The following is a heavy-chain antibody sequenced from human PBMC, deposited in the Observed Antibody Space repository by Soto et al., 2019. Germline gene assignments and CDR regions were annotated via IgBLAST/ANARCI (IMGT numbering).Heavy chain of an antibody. CDR1: GFTFSSYA. CDR3: AKDVRPDGYWDLDY. CDR2: ISTNGGST. D-gene: IGHD5-12*01. J-gene: IGHJ4*02. V-gene: IGHV3-64*04. Sequence: GGSLRLSCSASGFTFSSYAMHWVRQAPGKGLEYVSSISTNGGSTHYADSVKGRFTISRDNSRNTLYLQMNSLRAEDTAVYYCAKDVRPDGYWDLDYWGQGTPVTVSS.